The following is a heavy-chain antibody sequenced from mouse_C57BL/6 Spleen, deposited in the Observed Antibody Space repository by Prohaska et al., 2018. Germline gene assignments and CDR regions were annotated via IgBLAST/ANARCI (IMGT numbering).Heavy chain of an antibody. V-gene: IGHV1-53*01. Sequence: QVQLQQPGTELVKPGASVKLSCKASGYTFTSYWMHWVKQRPGQGLEWIGNINPSNGGTNYNEKFKSKATLTVDKSSSTAYMQLSSLTSEDSAVYYCARSKGADGYYGVYAMDYWGQGTSVTVSS. CDR3: ARSKGADGYYGVYAMDY. CDR2: INPSNGGT. CDR1: GYTFTSYW. D-gene: IGHD2-3*01. J-gene: IGHJ4*01.